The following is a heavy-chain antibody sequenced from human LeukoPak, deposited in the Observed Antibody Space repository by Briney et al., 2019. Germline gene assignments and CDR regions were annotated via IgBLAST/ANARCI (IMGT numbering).Heavy chain of an antibody. D-gene: IGHD2-15*01. CDR2: IKQDGSEE. CDR1: GFTFSNYW. V-gene: IGHV3-7*01. CDR3: ARDRYCSGGGCYSIGYFDY. J-gene: IGHJ4*02. Sequence: PGGSLRLSCEASGFTFSNYWMGWVRQAPGKGLEWVANIKQDGSEEYHVDSVKGRFTISRDNAKNSLYLQMNSLRAEDTAMYYCARDRYCSGGGCYSIGYFDYWGQGTLVTVSS.